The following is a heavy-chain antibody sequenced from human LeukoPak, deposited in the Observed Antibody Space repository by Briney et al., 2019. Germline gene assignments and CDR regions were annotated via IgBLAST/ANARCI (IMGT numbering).Heavy chain of an antibody. D-gene: IGHD3-10*01. CDR1: GYSISSGYY. Sequence: SETPSLTCAVSGYSISSGYYWGWIRQPPGKGLEWIGSIYHSGSTYYNSSLKSRVTISVDTSKNQFSLKLSPVTAADTAVYFCARCGSGNYFDYWGQGTLVTVSS. CDR2: IYHSGST. V-gene: IGHV4-38-2*01. CDR3: ARCGSGNYFDY. J-gene: IGHJ4*02.